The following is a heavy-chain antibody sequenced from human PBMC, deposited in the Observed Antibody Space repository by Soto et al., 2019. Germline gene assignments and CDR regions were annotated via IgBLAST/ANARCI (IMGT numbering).Heavy chain of an antibody. CDR1: GFTFRNYN. J-gene: IGHJ4*02. V-gene: IGHV3-74*01. Sequence: GGSLRLSCAASGFTFRNYNMNWVRQAPGKGLVWVSRINSDGSSTSYADSVKGRFTISRDNAKNTLYLQMNSLRAEDTAVYYCGAGGVARTAPIDYWGQGTLVTVSS. D-gene: IGHD6-6*01. CDR3: GAGGVARTAPIDY. CDR2: INSDGSST.